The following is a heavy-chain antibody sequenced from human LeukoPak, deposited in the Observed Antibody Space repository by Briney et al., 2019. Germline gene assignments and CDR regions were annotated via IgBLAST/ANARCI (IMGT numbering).Heavy chain of an antibody. J-gene: IGHJ5*02. CDR2: INHSGST. CDR1: GGSFSGYY. Sequence: SETLSLTCAVYGGSFSGYYWSWIRQPPGKGLEWIGEINHSGSTNYNPSLKSRVTISVDTSKNQFSLKLSSVTAADTAVYYCARVFNVRRSFVVVTAIAWFDPWGQGTLVTVSS. CDR3: ARVFNVRRSFVVVTAIAWFDP. V-gene: IGHV4-34*01. D-gene: IGHD2-21*02.